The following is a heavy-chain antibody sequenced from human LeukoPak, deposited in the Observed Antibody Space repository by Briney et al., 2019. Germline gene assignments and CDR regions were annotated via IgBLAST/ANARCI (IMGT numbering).Heavy chain of an antibody. V-gene: IGHV1-69*01. D-gene: IGHD7-27*01. CDR3: ARGSYTLGYQPY. J-gene: IGHJ4*02. CDR2: IIPIFGTA. Sequence: ASVKVSCEASGGTFSSYGISWVRQAPGQGLEWMGGIIPIFGTANYAQKFQGRVTITADESTSTAYMELSSLRSEDTAVYYCARGSYTLGYQPYWGQGTLVTVSS. CDR1: GGTFSSYG.